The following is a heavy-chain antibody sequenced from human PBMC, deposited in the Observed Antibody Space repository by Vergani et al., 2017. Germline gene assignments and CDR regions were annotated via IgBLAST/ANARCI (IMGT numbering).Heavy chain of an antibody. J-gene: IGHJ5*02. D-gene: IGHD6-6*01. V-gene: IGHV3-9*02. CDR2: ISWNSNSI. CDR3: AKDLGTSSGGGWFDP. Sequence: EVQLEESGGGLVLPGRSLRFSCVAPGFTSAGYAMHWVRQAPGKGLEWVSGISWNSNSIGYANSVKGRFTISRINAKNSLYLQMNSLRTEDTALNYCAKDLGTSSGGGWFDPWGQGTLVTVSS. CDR1: GFTSAGYA.